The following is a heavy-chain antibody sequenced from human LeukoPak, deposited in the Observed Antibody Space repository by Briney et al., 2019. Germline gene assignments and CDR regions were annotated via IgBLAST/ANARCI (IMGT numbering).Heavy chain of an antibody. D-gene: IGHD2-15*01. V-gene: IGHV1-24*01. CDR2: FDPKDGET. CDR3: ARDDGYCSGGSRYSCWFDP. CDR1: GYTLTELS. J-gene: IGHJ5*02. Sequence: ASVKVPCKVSGYTLTELSMHWVRQAPGKGLEWMGGFDPKDGETIYAQKFQGRVTITADKSTSTAYMELSSLRSEDTAVYYCARDDGYCSGGSRYSCWFDPWGQGTLVTVSS.